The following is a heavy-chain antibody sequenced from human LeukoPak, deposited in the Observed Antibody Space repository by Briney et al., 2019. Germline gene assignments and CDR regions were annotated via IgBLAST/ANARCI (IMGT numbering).Heavy chain of an antibody. CDR1: GGSFSGYY. D-gene: IGHD3-22*01. J-gene: IGHJ3*02. CDR2: INHSGST. Sequence: SETLSLTCAVYGGSFSGYYWSWIRQPPGKGLEWIGEINHSGSTSYNPSLKSRVTISVDTSKNQFSLKLSSVTAADTAVYYCARGDDSSGYSTFDIWGQGTMVTVSS. CDR3: ARGDDSSGYSTFDI. V-gene: IGHV4-34*01.